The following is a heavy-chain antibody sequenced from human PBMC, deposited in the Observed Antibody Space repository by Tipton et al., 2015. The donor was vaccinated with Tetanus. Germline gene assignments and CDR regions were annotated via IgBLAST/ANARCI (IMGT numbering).Heavy chain of an antibody. J-gene: IGHJ5*02. CDR2: IYYTGTT. CDR3: SRTEVNWFDP. V-gene: IGHV4-39*01. CDR1: GGSISSGTFY. Sequence: TLSLTCTVSGGSISSGTFYWDWLRQPPGKPLEWIGNIYYTGTTLQNPSLKGRVTMSLDRSKNQFYLKLRSVTAEDTAVYYCSRTEVNWFDPWGQGTLVTVSS.